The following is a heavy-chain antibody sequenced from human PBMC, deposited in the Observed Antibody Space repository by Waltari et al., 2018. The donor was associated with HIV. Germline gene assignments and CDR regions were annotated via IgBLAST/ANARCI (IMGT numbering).Heavy chain of an antibody. CDR2: SYSGVST. CDR3: ARGPEYYDSSGPLDY. V-gene: IGHV3-53*02. CDR1: GSTVSTNQ. Sequence: EVQLEETGGGLIQPGGSLSLTCAAPGSTVSTNQLDWFRPAPGKGLELVSVSYSGVSTYYADSVKGRFTISRDNTKNTLYLQTNSLRAEDTPVYYCARGPEYYDSSGPLDYWGQGTLVTVSS. J-gene: IGHJ4*02. D-gene: IGHD3-22*01.